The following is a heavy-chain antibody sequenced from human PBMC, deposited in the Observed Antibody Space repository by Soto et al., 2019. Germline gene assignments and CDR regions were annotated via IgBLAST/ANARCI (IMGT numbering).Heavy chain of an antibody. J-gene: IGHJ6*02. V-gene: IGHV1-18*01. CDR1: GSTLNTNG. Sequence: QVQLVQSGAEVKKPGASVKVSCKASGSTLNTNGITGVRRAPGQGLEWMGWISAYNGNTNYAQKLQGRVTMTTDTSTSTAYMELRSLRSDDTAVYYCARDRSNYVAHYGMDVWGQGTTVTVSS. CDR3: ARDRSNYVAHYGMDV. CDR2: ISAYNGNT. D-gene: IGHD4-4*01.